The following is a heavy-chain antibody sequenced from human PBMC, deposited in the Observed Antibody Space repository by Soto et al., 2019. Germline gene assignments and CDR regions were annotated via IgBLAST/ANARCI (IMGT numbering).Heavy chain of an antibody. CDR3: ARDGYYYDSSGYYY. V-gene: IGHV1-69*13. Sequence: ASVKVSCKASGGTFSSYAISWVRQAPGQGLEWMGGIIPIFGTANYAQKFQGRVTITADESTSTAYMELSSLRSEDTAVYYCARDGYYYDSSGYYYWGQGTPVTVYS. CDR2: IIPIFGTA. J-gene: IGHJ4*02. CDR1: GGTFSSYA. D-gene: IGHD3-22*01.